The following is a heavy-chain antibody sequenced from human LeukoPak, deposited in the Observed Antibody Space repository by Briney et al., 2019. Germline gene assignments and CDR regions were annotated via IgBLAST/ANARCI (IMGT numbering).Heavy chain of an antibody. Sequence: GGALTPSRSGSGFSLWTHFLNWGRQAPGKGREGVSGITGSGANTYYADSVKGRFTISRDNSKNTLYLRMNSLRAEDTAVYYCYYYDSSGFYPQTKIDYWGQGTLVTVSS. CDR1: GFSLWTHF. V-gene: IGHV3-23*01. CDR3: YYYDSSGFYPQTKIDY. CDR2: ITGSGANT. D-gene: IGHD3-22*01. J-gene: IGHJ4*02.